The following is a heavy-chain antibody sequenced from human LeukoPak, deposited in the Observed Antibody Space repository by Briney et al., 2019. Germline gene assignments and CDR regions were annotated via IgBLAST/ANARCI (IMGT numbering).Heavy chain of an antibody. CDR1: GDSISSNY. CDR3: ARDGLYNYGYSYFDY. D-gene: IGHD5-18*01. Sequence: SETLSLTCSVSGDSISSNYWSWMRQPPGKGLEWIGYIYYSGSTNYNPSLKSRVTMSMDTSKNQLSLKLSSVTAADTAVYYCARDGLYNYGYSYFDYWGQGTLVTVSS. CDR2: IYYSGST. V-gene: IGHV4-59*12. J-gene: IGHJ4*02.